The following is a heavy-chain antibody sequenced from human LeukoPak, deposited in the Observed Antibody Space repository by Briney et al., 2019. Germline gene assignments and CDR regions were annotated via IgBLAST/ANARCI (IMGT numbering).Heavy chain of an antibody. Sequence: GGSLRLSCAASGFTFSSYDMNWVRQAPGKGLEWVSYISSSGCTIYYADSVKGRFTISRDNAKNSLYLQMNSLRAEDTAVYYCATLISGWSLYWGQGTLVTVSS. J-gene: IGHJ4*02. D-gene: IGHD6-19*01. V-gene: IGHV3-48*03. CDR2: ISSSGCTI. CDR3: ATLISGWSLY. CDR1: GFTFSSYD.